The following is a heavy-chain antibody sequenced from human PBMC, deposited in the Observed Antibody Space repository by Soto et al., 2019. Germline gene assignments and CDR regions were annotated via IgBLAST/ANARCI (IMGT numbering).Heavy chain of an antibody. D-gene: IGHD2-2*01. Sequence: PGGSLRLSCAVSGFTFSSYGMHWVRQAPGKGLEWVAVIWYDGSNKYYADSVKGRFTISRDNSKNTLYLQMNSLRAEDTAVYYCARAAPEYCSSTSCYGLTFLDPWGKGTLVTVSS. CDR1: GFTFSSYG. CDR2: IWYDGSNK. CDR3: ARAAPEYCSSTSCYGLTFLDP. J-gene: IGHJ5*02. V-gene: IGHV3-33*01.